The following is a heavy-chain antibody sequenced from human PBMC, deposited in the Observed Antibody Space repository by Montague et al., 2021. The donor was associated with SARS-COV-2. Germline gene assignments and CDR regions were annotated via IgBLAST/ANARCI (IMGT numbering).Heavy chain of an antibody. CDR2: IDHSGNT. CDR3: ARDQTVLGWIWYGMDV. CDR1: GGSFSSYY. D-gene: IGHD3-3*01. J-gene: IGHJ6*02. Sequence: SETLSLTCAVSGGSFSSYYCAWIRKPPGKGLERIGNIDHSGNTNYNQSPKSRVTISVDTSSCQFTLYLTLVTAADAAVYYCARDQTVLGWIWYGMDVWGPGTTVTVSS. V-gene: IGHV4-34*01.